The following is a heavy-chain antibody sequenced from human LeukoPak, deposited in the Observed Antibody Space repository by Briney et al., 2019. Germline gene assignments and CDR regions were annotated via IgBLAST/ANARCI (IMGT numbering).Heavy chain of an antibody. D-gene: IGHD2-15*01. CDR2: ISGSGGST. CDR3: AKWWSYCSGGSCYPADY. CDR1: GFTFSSYS. J-gene: IGHJ4*02. V-gene: IGHV3-23*01. Sequence: GGSLRLSCAASGFTFSSYSMNWVRQAPGKGLEWVSAISGSGGSTYYADSVKGRFTISRDNSKNTLYLQMNSLRAEGTAVYYCAKWWSYCSGGSCYPADYWGQGTLVTVSS.